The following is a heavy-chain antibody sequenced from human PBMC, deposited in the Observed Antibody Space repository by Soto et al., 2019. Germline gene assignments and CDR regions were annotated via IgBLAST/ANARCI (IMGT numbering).Heavy chain of an antibody. V-gene: IGHV4-4*07. D-gene: IGHD6-6*01. CDR2: VYTSGGT. CDR3: AGDSSSSSGMDV. CDR1: GGSISSHY. Sequence: PSETLSLTCTVSGGSISSHYWGWVRQPAGKGPEWIGRVYTSGGTNYNPSLRGRVTMSVDTSKNQFSLRLSSVTDADTAVYYCAGDSSSSSGMDVWGRGTTVTVSS. J-gene: IGHJ6*02.